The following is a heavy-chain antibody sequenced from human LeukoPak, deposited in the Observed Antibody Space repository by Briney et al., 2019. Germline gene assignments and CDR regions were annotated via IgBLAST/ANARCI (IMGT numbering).Heavy chain of an antibody. V-gene: IGHV4-39*07. CDR2: IYHSGST. J-gene: IGHJ3*02. CDR3: ATSEADRTYWGAFDI. CDR1: GGSISSGGYY. D-gene: IGHD7-27*01. Sequence: SETLSLTCTVSGGSISSGGYYWSWIRQPPGKGLEWIGEIYHSGSTNYNPSLKSRVTISVDRSKNQFSLKLSSVTAADTAVYYCATSEADRTYWGAFDIWGQGTMVTVSS.